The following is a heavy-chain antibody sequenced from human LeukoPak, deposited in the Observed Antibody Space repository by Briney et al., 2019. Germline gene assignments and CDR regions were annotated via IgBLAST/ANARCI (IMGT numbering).Heavy chain of an antibody. Sequence: GGSLRLSCAASRFTFTAYWMSWVRQAPGKGLEWVANTKQDGGEKYYMDSVKGRFTISRDNAKNSLYLQMNSLRVEDTAVYFCARERNTAIVTAFDVWGQGTMVTVSS. CDR3: ARERNTAIVTAFDV. CDR2: TKQDGGEK. V-gene: IGHV3-7*01. D-gene: IGHD5-18*01. J-gene: IGHJ3*01. CDR1: RFTFTAYW.